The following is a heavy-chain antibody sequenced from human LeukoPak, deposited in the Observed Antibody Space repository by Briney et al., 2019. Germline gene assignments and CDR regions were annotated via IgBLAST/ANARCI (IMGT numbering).Heavy chain of an antibody. Sequence: GGSLRLSCAASGFTFSSYEMNWVRQAPGKGLEWVSYISSSGSTIYYADSVKGRFTISRDNAKNSLYLQMNSLKTEDTAVYYCARDRIAVVGTFPDFFDYWGQGTLVTVSS. V-gene: IGHV3-48*03. J-gene: IGHJ4*02. CDR1: GFTFSSYE. CDR2: ISSSGSTI. CDR3: ARDRIAVVGTFPDFFDY. D-gene: IGHD6-19*01.